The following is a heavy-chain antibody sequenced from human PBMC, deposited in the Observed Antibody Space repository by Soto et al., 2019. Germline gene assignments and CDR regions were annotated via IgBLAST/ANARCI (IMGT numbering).Heavy chain of an antibody. CDR2: MNPNSGNT. Sequence: GASVKVSCKASGYTFTSYDINWVRQATGQGLEWMGWMNPNSGNTGYAQTFQGRVTMTRNTSISTAYMELSSLRSEDTAVYYCARWGQYCSISSCFYYHYGMDVWGQAITGTVSS. CDR1: GYTFTSYD. CDR3: ARWGQYCSISSCFYYHYGMDV. V-gene: IGHV1-8*01. J-gene: IGHJ6*02. D-gene: IGHD2-2*01.